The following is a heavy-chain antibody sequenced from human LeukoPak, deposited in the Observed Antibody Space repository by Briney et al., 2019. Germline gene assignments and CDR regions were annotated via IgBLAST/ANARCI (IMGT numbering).Heavy chain of an antibody. CDR1: GDSISSGDYY. Sequence: SETLSLTCTVSGDSISSGDYYWSWIRQPAGKGLEWIGRISSSGSTNYNPSLKSRVTISVDTSKNQFSLKLSSVTAADTAVYYCARVGEDYYDSSGYYFYAFDIWGQGTMVTVSS. D-gene: IGHD3-22*01. J-gene: IGHJ3*02. CDR2: ISSSGST. CDR3: ARVGEDYYDSSGYYFYAFDI. V-gene: IGHV4-61*02.